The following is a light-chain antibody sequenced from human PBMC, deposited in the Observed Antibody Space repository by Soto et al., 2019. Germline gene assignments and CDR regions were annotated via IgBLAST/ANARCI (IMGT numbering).Light chain of an antibody. Sequence: EIVLTQSPATLSLSPGERANLSCRASQSVSNSLAWYQQKPGQAPRLLIYDASNRATGIPARFSGSGSGTDFTLTISRLEPEDFAVYYCQQRSNWPLLTFGGGTKVEIK. V-gene: IGKV3-11*01. J-gene: IGKJ4*01. CDR1: QSVSNS. CDR2: DAS. CDR3: QQRSNWPLLT.